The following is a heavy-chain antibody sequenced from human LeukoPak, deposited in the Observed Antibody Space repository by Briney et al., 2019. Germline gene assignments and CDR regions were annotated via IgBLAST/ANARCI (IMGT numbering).Heavy chain of an antibody. Sequence: SEALSLTCAVYVGSFSGYYWSWIRQPPGRGLEGIGEINHSGSTNYNRSLKGRVTIQVDTSKNQFCLKLSSVTAADTAVYYCARVHYFDYWGQGTLATVSS. J-gene: IGHJ4*02. V-gene: IGHV4-34*01. CDR2: INHSGST. CDR3: ARVHYFDY. CDR1: VGSFSGYY.